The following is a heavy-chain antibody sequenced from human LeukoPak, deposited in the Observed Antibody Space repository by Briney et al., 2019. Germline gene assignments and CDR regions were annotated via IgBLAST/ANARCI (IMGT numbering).Heavy chain of an antibody. V-gene: IGHV3-48*01. D-gene: IGHD4-23*01. CDR2: ISSSSSTI. Sequence: TGGSLRLSCAASGFTVSSNYMSWVRQAPGKGLEWVSYISSSSSTIYYADSVKGRFTISRDNAKNSLYLQMNSLRAEDTAVYYCARDLNGGNSQIDYYYGMDVWGQGTTVIVSS. J-gene: IGHJ6*02. CDR3: ARDLNGGNSQIDYYYGMDV. CDR1: GFTVSSNY.